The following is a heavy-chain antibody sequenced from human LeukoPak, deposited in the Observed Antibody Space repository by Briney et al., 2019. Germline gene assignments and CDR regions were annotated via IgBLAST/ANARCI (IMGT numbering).Heavy chain of an antibody. D-gene: IGHD3-22*01. CDR1: GCTLSRYW. J-gene: IGHJ5*02. CDR3: AQECVDSRAYYYVPNLFDP. CDR2: IKQDGSAK. Sequence: PGGSLRLSCTASGCTLSRYWMSWGRQAPGKGLEWVANIKQDGSAKYYVDSVKDRFTISRDNAKNSLYLQMNSLRAEDTPGYECAQECVDSRAYYYVPNLFDPWGRGTLVTVSS. V-gene: IGHV3-7*01.